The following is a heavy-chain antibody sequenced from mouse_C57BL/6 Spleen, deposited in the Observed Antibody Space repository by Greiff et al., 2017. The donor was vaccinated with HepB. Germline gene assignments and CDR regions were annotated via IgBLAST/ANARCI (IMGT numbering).Heavy chain of an antibody. J-gene: IGHJ1*03. CDR3: ARLPYYGSSYDWYFDV. Sequence: HVQLQQPGAELVRPGSSVKLSCKASGYTFTSYWMHWVKQRPIQGLEWIGNIDPSDSETHYNQKFKDKATLTVDKSSSTAYMQLSSLTSEDSAVYYCARLPYYGSSYDWYFDVWGTGTTVTVSS. CDR1: GYTFTSYW. CDR2: IDPSDSET. V-gene: IGHV1-52*01. D-gene: IGHD1-1*01.